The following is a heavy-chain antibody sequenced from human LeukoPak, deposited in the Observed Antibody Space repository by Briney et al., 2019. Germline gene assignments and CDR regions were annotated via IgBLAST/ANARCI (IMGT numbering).Heavy chain of an antibody. D-gene: IGHD2-2*02. CDR1: GGSISSGGYY. J-gene: IGHJ6*02. Sequence: SQTLSLTCTVSGGSISSGGYYWSWIRQHPGKGLEWIGYIYYSESTYYNPSLKSRVTISVDTSKNQFSLQLSSVTAAAAAVYYCAREGRYCSSTSCYNDGMDVWGQGTTVTVSS. CDR3: AREGRYCSSTSCYNDGMDV. V-gene: IGHV4-31*03. CDR2: IYYSEST.